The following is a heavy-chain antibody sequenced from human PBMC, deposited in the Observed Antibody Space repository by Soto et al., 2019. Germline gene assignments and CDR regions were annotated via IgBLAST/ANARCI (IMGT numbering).Heavy chain of an antibody. V-gene: IGHV4-30-2*01. CDR3: ASGYGGTALDAFDI. CDR1: GGSISSGVYS. CDR2: IYHSGST. D-gene: IGHD2-15*01. Sequence: SETLALTCAVSGGSISSGVYSWIWIRQPPGKVLDWIGYIYHSGSTYYNPSLKSRVTISVDRSKNQFSLKLSSVTAADTAVYYCASGYGGTALDAFDIWGQGTMVTVSS. J-gene: IGHJ3*02.